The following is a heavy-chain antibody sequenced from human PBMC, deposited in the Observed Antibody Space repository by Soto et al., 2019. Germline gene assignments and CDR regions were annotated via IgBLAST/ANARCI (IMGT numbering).Heavy chain of an antibody. CDR1: GFSLSTSGVG. J-gene: IGHJ4*02. CDR3: AHFNGYEEFEY. Sequence: QITLKESGPTLVKPTQTLTLTCTFSGFSLSTSGVGVGWIRQPPGKALEWLAVIYWNDDKRYSPSLKSRLTITKGTLDNQVVLTMTNVDPVDTASYYCAHFNGYEEFEYWGQGTLVTVSS. V-gene: IGHV2-5*01. D-gene: IGHD5-12*01. CDR2: IYWNDDK.